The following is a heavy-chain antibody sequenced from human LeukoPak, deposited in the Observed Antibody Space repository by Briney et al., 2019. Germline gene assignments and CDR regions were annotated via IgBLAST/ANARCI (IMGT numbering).Heavy chain of an antibody. Sequence: PSETLSLTCTVSGGSISSGGYYWSWIRQHPGKGLEWIGYIYYSGSTYYNPSLKSRVTISVDTSKNQFSLKLSSVTAADTAVYYCARGAYCSGGSCYWWYFQYWGQGTLVTVSS. D-gene: IGHD2-15*01. CDR1: GGSISSGGYY. V-gene: IGHV4-31*03. CDR3: ARGAYCSGGSCYWWYFQY. J-gene: IGHJ1*01. CDR2: IYYSGST.